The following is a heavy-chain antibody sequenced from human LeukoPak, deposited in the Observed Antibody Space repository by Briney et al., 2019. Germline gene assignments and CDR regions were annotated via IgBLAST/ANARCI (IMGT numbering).Heavy chain of an antibody. V-gene: IGHV3-15*01. CDR3: TTDYYDYVWGSYRPDY. Sequence: GGSLRLSCAGSGFTFSNFAVNWVRQAPGQGLEWVARIKSKTDGETTDYAAPVKGRFTISRDDSKNTLYLQMNSLKTEDTAVYYCTTDYYDYVWGSYRPDYWGQGTLVTVSS. CDR1: GFTFSNFA. D-gene: IGHD3-16*02. J-gene: IGHJ4*02. CDR2: IKSKTDGETT.